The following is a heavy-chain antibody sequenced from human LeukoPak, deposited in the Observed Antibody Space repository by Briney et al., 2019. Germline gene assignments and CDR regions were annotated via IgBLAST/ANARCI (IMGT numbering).Heavy chain of an antibody. J-gene: IGHJ4*02. CDR2: ISYDGSNK. D-gene: IGHD6-13*01. CDR3: ARGGVSWHYFDY. V-gene: IGHV3-30*04. CDR1: GFTFSSYA. Sequence: GGSLRLSCAASGFTFSSYAMHWVRQAPGKGLEWVAVISYDGSNKYYADSVKGRFTISRDNSKNTLYLQMNSLRAEDTAVYYCARGGVSWHYFDYWGQGTLVTVSS.